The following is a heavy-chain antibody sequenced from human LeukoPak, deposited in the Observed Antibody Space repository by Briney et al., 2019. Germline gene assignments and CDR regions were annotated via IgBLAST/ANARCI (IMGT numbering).Heavy chain of an antibody. D-gene: IGHD3-22*01. CDR1: GGSFSGYY. V-gene: IGHV4-34*01. CDR2: INHSGST. J-gene: IGHJ4*02. CDR3: ARGPTDRVYYDGSGYPKD. Sequence: SETLSLTCAVYGGSFSGYYWSWIRRPPGKGLEWIGEINHSGSTNYNPSLKSRVTISVDTSKNQFSLKLSSVTAADTAVYYCARGPTDRVYYDGSGYPKDWGQGTLVTVSS.